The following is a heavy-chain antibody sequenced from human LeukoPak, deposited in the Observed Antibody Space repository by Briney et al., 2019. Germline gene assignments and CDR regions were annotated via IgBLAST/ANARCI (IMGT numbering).Heavy chain of an antibody. D-gene: IGHD3-10*01. CDR2: ISSSSSYI. CDR1: GFTFSSYS. J-gene: IGHJ4*02. V-gene: IGHV3-21*01. Sequence: PGGSLRPSCAASGFTFSSYSMNWVRQAPGKGLEWVSSISSSSSYIYYADSVKGRFTISRDNAKNSLYLQMNSLRAEDTAVYYCARDGALHYYGSGSPLDYWGQGTLVTVSS. CDR3: ARDGALHYYGSGSPLDY.